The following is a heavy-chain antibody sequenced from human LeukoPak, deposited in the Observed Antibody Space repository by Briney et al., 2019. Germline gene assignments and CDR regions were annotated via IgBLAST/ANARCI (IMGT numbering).Heavy chain of an antibody. CDR3: ARVGFLAAAAQYNWFDP. CDR1: GYTFTSCG. Sequence: ASVKVSCKASGYTFTSCGISWVRQAPGQGLEWMGWISAYNGNTNYAQKLQGRVTMTTDTSTSTAYMELRSLRSDDTAVYYCARVGFLAAAAQYNWFDPWGQGTLVTVSS. D-gene: IGHD6-13*01. J-gene: IGHJ5*02. CDR2: ISAYNGNT. V-gene: IGHV1-18*01.